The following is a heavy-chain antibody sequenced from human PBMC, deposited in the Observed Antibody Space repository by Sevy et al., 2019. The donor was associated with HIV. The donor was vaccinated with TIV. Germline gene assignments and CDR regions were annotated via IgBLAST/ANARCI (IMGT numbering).Heavy chain of an antibody. V-gene: IGHV3-7*01. CDR1: GITFSESL. CDR3: ARVFSGSAPGFDY. D-gene: IGHD6-19*01. Sequence: GGSLRLSCAASGITFSESLMSWVRKAPGKGLEWVASIKNDGSAKFYADSVKGRFIISRDNAKNSLYLQMNSLREEDTAVYFCARVFSGSAPGFDYWGQGTLVTVSS. CDR2: IKNDGSAK. J-gene: IGHJ4*02.